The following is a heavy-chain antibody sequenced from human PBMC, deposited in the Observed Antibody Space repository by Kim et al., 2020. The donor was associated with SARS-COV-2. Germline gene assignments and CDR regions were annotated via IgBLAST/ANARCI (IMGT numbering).Heavy chain of an antibody. CDR1: GFTVSSNY. CDR3: ASGIYPYATVPGFDY. V-gene: IGHV3-53*04. CDR2: IYSGGST. Sequence: GGSLRLSCAASGFTVSSNYMSWVRQAPGKGLEWVSVIYSGGSTYYADSVKGRFTISRHNSKNTLYLQMNSLRAEDTAVYYCASGIYPYATVPGFDYWGQGTLVTVSS. D-gene: IGHD2-8*01. J-gene: IGHJ4*02.